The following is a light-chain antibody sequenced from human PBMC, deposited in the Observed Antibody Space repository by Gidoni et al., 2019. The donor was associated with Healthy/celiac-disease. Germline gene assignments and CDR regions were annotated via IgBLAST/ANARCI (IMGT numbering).Light chain of an antibody. CDR2: GAS. V-gene: IGKV3-20*01. CDR3: RQYGSSPSYT. Sequence: ALPQSPGTLSLSPGERATLSCRASQSVSSSYLAWYQQKPGQAPRTLIYGASSRATGIPDRFSGSGSGTDFTLTISRLEPEDFAVNYCRQYGSSPSYTFGQGTKLEIK. J-gene: IGKJ2*01. CDR1: QSVSSSY.